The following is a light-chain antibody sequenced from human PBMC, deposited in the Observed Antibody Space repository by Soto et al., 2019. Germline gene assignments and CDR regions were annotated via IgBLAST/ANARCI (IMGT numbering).Light chain of an antibody. J-gene: IGKJ2*01. CDR3: QQYHSYSSFT. CDR2: DAS. Sequence: DIQMTQSPSTLSASVGDRVTITCRASQSISSWLAWYQQKPGKAPKVLIYDASSLESGVPSRFSGSGSGTEFTLTISSLQPDDFATYYCQQYHSYSSFTFGQGTKLEIK. CDR1: QSISSW. V-gene: IGKV1-5*01.